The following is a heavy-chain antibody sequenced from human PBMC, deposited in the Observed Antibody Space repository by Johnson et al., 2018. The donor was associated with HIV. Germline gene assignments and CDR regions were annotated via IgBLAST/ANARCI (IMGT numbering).Heavy chain of an antibody. V-gene: IGHV3-11*01. CDR3: VKVGLVGGKEGVGAFDS. CDR2: ISSSGRTI. J-gene: IGHJ3*02. Sequence: QVRLVESGGGLVKPGGSLRLFCAASGFTFSDYYMNWVRQAPEKGLEWVSYISSSGRTIRYEDSVKGRFNISRDNAKNSLYLQVNSLEAEDTAVYYCVKVGLVGGKEGVGAFDSWGQGTMVPVSS. D-gene: IGHD1-26*01. CDR1: GFTFSDYY.